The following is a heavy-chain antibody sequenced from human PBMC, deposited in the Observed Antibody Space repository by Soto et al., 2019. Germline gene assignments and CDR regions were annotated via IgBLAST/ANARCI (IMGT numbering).Heavy chain of an antibody. V-gene: IGHV3-33*01. CDR2: IWHDGSNK. CDR1: GFTFNNYG. D-gene: IGHD1-26*01. J-gene: IGHJ4*02. CDR3: TRAAIRGELLDY. Sequence: QVQLVESGGGGVQPGRSLRLSCAASGFTFNNYGMHWVRQAPGKGLEWVALIWHDGSNKGYADSVKGRFTISRDNSKNTLNLQMNSLRVEDTAVYYCTRAAIRGELLDYWGQGTQVTVSS.